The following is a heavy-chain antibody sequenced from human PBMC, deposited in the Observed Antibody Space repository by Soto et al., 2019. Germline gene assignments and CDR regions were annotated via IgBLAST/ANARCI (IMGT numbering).Heavy chain of an antibody. CDR3: ARERYCSDGSCYGENDY. CDR1: GYTFTSYG. CDR2: ISAYNGNT. V-gene: IGHV1-18*01. D-gene: IGHD2-15*01. J-gene: IGHJ4*02. Sequence: ASVKVSCKASGYTFTSYGISWVRQAPGQGLEWMGWISAYNGNTNYAQKLQGRVTMTTDTSTSTAYMELRSLRSDDTAVYYCARERYCSDGSCYGENDYWGQGTLVTVSS.